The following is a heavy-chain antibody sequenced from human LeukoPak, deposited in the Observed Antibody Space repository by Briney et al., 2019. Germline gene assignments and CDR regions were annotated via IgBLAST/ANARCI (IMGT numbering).Heavy chain of an antibody. Sequence: GGSLRLSCAASGLTVSSNNMSGFRKAPGKGLEWVSVIYSGGSTYYADSVKGRFTISRHNSKNTLYLQMNSLRAEDTAVYYCARDLCPIEWGQGTLVTVSS. CDR2: IYSGGST. J-gene: IGHJ4*02. CDR1: GLTVSSNN. CDR3: ARDLCPIE. D-gene: IGHD2/OR15-2a*01. V-gene: IGHV3-53*04.